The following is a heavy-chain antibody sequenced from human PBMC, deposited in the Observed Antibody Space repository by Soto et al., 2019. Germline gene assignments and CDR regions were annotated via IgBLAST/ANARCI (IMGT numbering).Heavy chain of an antibody. CDR3: AREPLAHSYFDF. Sequence: NPSETLSLTCTVSGDSVSSHYWSWIRQPAGKGLEWLGRLYNDERTNYNPSLKSRVTMSMDTSKNQFSLKLTSVTAADSAVYFCAREPLAHSYFDFWGQGILVTV. V-gene: IGHV4-4*07. CDR1: GDSVSSHY. CDR2: LYNDERT. J-gene: IGHJ4*02.